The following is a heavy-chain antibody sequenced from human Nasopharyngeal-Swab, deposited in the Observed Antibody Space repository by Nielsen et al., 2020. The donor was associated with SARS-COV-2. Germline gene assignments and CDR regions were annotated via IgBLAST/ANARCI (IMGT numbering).Heavy chain of an antibody. CDR3: ARDNGQYFDY. CDR2: ISYDGSNK. V-gene: IGHV3-30*12. CDR1: GFTFSSYG. J-gene: IGHJ4*02. Sequence: GESLKISCAASGFTFSSYGMHWVRQAPGKGLEWVAVISYDGSNKYYADSVKGRFTISRDNAKNSLYLQMNSLRAEDTAVYYCARDNGQYFDYWGQGTLVTVSS.